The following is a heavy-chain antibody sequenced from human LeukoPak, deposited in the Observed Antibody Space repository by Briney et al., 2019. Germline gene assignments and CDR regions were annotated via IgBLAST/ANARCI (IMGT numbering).Heavy chain of an antibody. D-gene: IGHD3-22*01. J-gene: IGHJ3*02. CDR2: IYYSGST. CDR3: ARPYYYDSSGYYGGAFDI. Sequence: PSETLSLTCTVSAGSISSYYWSWIRQPPGKGLEWIGYIYYSGSTNYNPSLKSRVTISVDTSKNQFSLKLSSVTAADTAVYYCARPYYYDSSGYYGGAFDIWGQGTMVTVSS. V-gene: IGHV4-59*08. CDR1: AGSISSYY.